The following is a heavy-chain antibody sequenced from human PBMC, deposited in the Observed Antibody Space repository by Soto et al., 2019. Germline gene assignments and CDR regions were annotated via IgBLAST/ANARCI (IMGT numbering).Heavy chain of an antibody. V-gene: IGHV3-21*01. CDR3: ARGKPGIAAAADY. D-gene: IGHD6-13*01. CDR1: GFTFSSYS. Sequence: GSLRLSCAASGFTFSSYSMNWVRQAPGKGLEWVSSISSSSYIYYADSVKGRFTISRDNAKNSLYLQMNSLRAEDTAVYYCARGKPGIAAAADYWGQGTLVTVSS. J-gene: IGHJ4*02. CDR2: ISSSSYI.